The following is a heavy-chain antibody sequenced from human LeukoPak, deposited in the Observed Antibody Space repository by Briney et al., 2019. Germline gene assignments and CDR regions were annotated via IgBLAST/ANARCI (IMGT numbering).Heavy chain of an antibody. D-gene: IGHD5-12*01. J-gene: IGHJ6*03. CDR1: GGSISSGSYY. Sequence: SQTLSLTCTVSGGSISSGSYYWSWIRQPAGKGLEWIGRIYTSGSTNYNPSLKSRVTISVDTSKNQFSLKLSSVTAADTAVYYCARAQTVATISYYYMDVWGKGTTVAISS. V-gene: IGHV4-61*02. CDR2: IYTSGST. CDR3: ARAQTVATISYYYMDV.